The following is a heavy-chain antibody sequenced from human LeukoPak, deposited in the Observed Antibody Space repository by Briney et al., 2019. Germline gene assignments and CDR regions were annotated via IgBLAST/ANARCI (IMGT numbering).Heavy chain of an antibody. CDR3: AREGDSGYDTFDY. D-gene: IGHD5-12*01. J-gene: IGHJ4*02. V-gene: IGHV4-59*01. CDR1: GGSISSYY. CDR2: IYYSGST. Sequence: SETLSLTCTVSGGSISSYYWSWIRQPPGKGLEWIGYIYYSGSTNYNPSLKSRVTISVDTSKNQFSLKLSSVTAADTAVYYCAREGDSGYDTFDYWGQGTLVTVPS.